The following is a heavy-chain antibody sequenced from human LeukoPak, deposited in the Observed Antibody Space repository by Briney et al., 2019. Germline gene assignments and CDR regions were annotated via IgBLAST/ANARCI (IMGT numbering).Heavy chain of an antibody. CDR3: ARDIGAAAGNFGY. CDR1: GFTFSDCG. J-gene: IGHJ4*02. Sequence: GGSLRLSCAASGFTFSDCGMHWVRQAPGKGLEWVAVISYDGSNKYYADSVKGRFTISRDNSKNTLYLQMNSLRAEDTAVYYCARDIGAAAGNFGYWGQGTLATVSS. D-gene: IGHD6-13*01. V-gene: IGHV3-30*03. CDR2: ISYDGSNK.